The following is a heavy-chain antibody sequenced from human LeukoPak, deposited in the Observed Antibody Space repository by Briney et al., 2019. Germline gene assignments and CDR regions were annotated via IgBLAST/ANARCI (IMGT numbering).Heavy chain of an antibody. J-gene: IGHJ4*02. CDR2: ISSDGTNK. D-gene: IGHD3-16*02. Sequence: GGSLRLSCAASGFTFSSYAMHWVRQAPGKGLEWMTFISSDGTNKYYADSVKGRFTISRDNSKNTLYVQMNSLRAEDTAVYYCARGDDNIWGSYRPFDYWGQGTLVTVSS. CDR3: ARGDDNIWGSYRPFDY. CDR1: GFTFSSYA. V-gene: IGHV3-30-3*01.